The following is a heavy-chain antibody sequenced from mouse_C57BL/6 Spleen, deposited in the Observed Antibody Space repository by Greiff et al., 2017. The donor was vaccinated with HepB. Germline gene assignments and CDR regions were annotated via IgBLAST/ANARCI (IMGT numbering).Heavy chain of an antibody. CDR3: ARDRGRSWYFDV. V-gene: IGHV5-16*01. CDR2: INYDGSST. J-gene: IGHJ1*03. D-gene: IGHD3-3*01. CDR1: GFTFSDYY. Sequence: EVKLVESEGGLVQPGSSMKLSCTASGFTFSDYYMAWVRQVPEKGLEWVANINYDGSSTYYLDSLKSRFSISRDNAKNILYLQMSSLKSEDTATYYCARDRGRSWYFDVWGTGTTVTVSS.